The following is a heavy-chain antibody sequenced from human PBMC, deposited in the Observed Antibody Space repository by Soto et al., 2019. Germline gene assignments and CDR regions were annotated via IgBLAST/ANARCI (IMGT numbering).Heavy chain of an antibody. V-gene: IGHV3-43*01. CDR2: ISWDGGST. Sequence: GGSLRLSCAASGFTFDDYTMHWVRQAPGKGLEWVSLISWDGGSTYYADSLKGRFTISRDNSKNSLYLQMNSLRTEDTALYYCAKDRAVRALSRYYYYYGMDVWGQGTTVTVSS. CDR1: GFTFDDYT. CDR3: AKDRAVRALSRYYYYYGMDV. D-gene: IGHD3-10*01. J-gene: IGHJ6*02.